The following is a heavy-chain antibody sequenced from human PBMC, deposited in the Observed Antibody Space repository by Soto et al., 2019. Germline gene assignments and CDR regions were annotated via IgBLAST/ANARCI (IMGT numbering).Heavy chain of an antibody. CDR1: GFIFSEYE. CDR3: TRGHYYGMDV. CDR2: INTDGTAT. V-gene: IGHV3-74*03. J-gene: IGHJ6*02. Sequence: PGGSLRLSCEVSGFIFSEYEFNWVRQAPGKGLVWVSRINTDGTATTYADSVEGRFTISRDNAKNMLYLQMNSLRAEDTAVYYCTRGHYYGMDVWGQGTTVTVSS.